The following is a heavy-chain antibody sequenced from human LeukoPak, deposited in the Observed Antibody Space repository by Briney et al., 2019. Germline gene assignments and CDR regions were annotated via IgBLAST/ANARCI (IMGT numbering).Heavy chain of an antibody. Sequence: GGSLRLSCAASGFTFSSYEMNWVRQAPGKGLEWVSYISSSGSTIYYADSVKGRFTISRDNAKNSLYLQMNSLRAEDTAGYYCAELGITMIGGVWGKGTTVTISS. D-gene: IGHD3-10*02. CDR3: AELGITMIGGV. CDR2: ISSSGSTI. CDR1: GFTFSSYE. J-gene: IGHJ6*04. V-gene: IGHV3-48*03.